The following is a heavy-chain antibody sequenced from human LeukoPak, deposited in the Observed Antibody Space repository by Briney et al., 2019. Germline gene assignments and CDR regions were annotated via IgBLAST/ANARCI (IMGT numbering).Heavy chain of an antibody. D-gene: IGHD3-3*01. CDR3: AGHGGSEADY. CDR1: GGPIGSYY. Sequence: PSETLSLTCAVSGGPIGSYYRTGIGQPPGKGLEWIGYIYYDGSSNYNSSLKSRVTISVDTSKNLFSLRLTSVTAADTAVYYCAGHGGSEADYWGQGTLVTVSS. V-gene: IGHV4-59*01. CDR2: IYYDGSS. J-gene: IGHJ4*02.